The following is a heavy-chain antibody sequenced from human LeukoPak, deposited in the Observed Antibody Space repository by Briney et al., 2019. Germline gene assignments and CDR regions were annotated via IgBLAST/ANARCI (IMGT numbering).Heavy chain of an antibody. J-gene: IGHJ6*03. V-gene: IGHV4-34*01. D-gene: IGHD6-13*01. Sequence: TASETLSLTCAVYGGSFSGYYWSWIRQPPGKGLEWIGEINHSGSTNYNPSLKSRVTISVDTSKNQFSLKLSSVTAADTAVYYCARRSGAAGTFNYYYYMDVWGKGTTVTVSS. CDR3: ARRSGAAGTFNYYYYMDV. CDR1: GGSFSGYY. CDR2: INHSGST.